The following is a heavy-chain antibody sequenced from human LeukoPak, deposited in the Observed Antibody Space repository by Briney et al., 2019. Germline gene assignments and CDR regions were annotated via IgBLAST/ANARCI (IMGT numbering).Heavy chain of an antibody. D-gene: IGHD6-19*01. CDR2: ISGSGGST. CDR3: AKDRRTDYRGAWY. CDR1: GFTFSSYA. Sequence: GGSLRLSCAASGFTFSSYAMSWVRQAPGKGLEWVSTISGSGGSTHYADSAKGRFTISRDNSKNTLYLQMNSLRAGDTAVYYCAKDRRTDYRGAWYWGQGTLVSVSS. V-gene: IGHV3-23*01. J-gene: IGHJ4*02.